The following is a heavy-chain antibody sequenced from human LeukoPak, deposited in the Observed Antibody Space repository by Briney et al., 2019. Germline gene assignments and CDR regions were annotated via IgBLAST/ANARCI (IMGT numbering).Heavy chain of an antibody. CDR2: ILYDGIEK. Sequence: GGSLRLSCAASGFPFNGYSIHWVRQAPGKGLESVAVILYDGIEKYFADSVKGRFTISRDNSKSMVFPQMNSLKTEDTAMYYCAREGRFKAQHLFDYWGQGALVIVSS. CDR3: AREGRFKAQHLFDY. J-gene: IGHJ4*02. V-gene: IGHV3-30*14. CDR1: GFPFNGYS. D-gene: IGHD2-2*01.